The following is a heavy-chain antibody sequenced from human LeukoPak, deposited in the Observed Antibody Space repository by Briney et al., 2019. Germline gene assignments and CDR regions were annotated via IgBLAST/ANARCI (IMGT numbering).Heavy chain of an antibody. CDR3: QSRFLEWLLDY. Sequence: SETLSLTGAVSGGSISSGGYSWSWIRQPPGKGLEWIGSIYYGGYTYYNPSLKSRVTISVDTSRNQFSLKLSSVTAADTAIYYCQSRFLEWLLDYWGQGTLVTVSS. CDR2: IYYGGYT. J-gene: IGHJ4*02. V-gene: IGHV4-30-2*03. D-gene: IGHD3-3*01. CDR1: GGSISSGGYS.